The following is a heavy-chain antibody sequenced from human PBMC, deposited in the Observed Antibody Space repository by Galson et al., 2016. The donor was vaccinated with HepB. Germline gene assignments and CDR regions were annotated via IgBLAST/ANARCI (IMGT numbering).Heavy chain of an antibody. CDR2: MNTANGNT. V-gene: IGHV1-3*04. CDR1: GYTFTNYA. CDR3: ARDFHGMDV. J-gene: IGHJ6*02. Sequence: SCKASGYTFTNYAMHWVRQAPGERLGWMGWMNTANGNTMYSENLQGRVTITWDTAATTAYMDLSSLRSEDTAVYYCARDFHGMDVWGQGTTVTVSS.